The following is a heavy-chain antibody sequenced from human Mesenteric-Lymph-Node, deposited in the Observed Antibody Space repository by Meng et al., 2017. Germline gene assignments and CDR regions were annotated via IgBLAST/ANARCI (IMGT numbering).Heavy chain of an antibody. CDR3: ARDPTGGEDHQRV. CDR1: GGSIISSNW. CDR2: IYHSGIT. Sequence: VPVQGPGPGLVKPSGTLSLTCAVSGGSIISSNWWSWVRQPPGKGLEWIGKIYHSGITIYNPSLKSRVTMSVDNSKNQFSLKLNSMTAADTAVYYCARDPTGGEDHQRVWGQGTLVTVSS. D-gene: IGHD1-14*01. V-gene: IGHV4-4*02. J-gene: IGHJ4*02.